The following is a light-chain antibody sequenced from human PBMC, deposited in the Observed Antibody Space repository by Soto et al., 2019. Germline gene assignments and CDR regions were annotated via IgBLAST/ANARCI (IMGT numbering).Light chain of an antibody. J-gene: IGKJ1*01. CDR1: QSVSSSY. CDR3: HQYNHWSTWT. V-gene: IGKV3-15*01. CDR2: SAS. Sequence: EIVLTQSPCTLSSSPGERATLSCRASQSVSSSYLAWYQQKPGQAPRLLIYSASTRATGIPARFSGSGSGTEFTLTISSLQSEDFAAYSCHQYNHWSTWTFGQGSKVDIK.